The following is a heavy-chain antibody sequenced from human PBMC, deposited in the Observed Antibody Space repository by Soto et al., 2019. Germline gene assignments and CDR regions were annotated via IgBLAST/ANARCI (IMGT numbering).Heavy chain of an antibody. Sequence: EVQLLESGGDLVQPGGSLRLSCAASAFTFSSYAMSWVRQAPGKGLEWVSTISGGGGSAYYAASVEGRFTISRDNSKNTLVLQMHTLRAEDTSVYYCAIAALYSSTWEAGKGYFDYWGQGTLVAFSS. CDR3: AIAALYSSTWEAGKGYFDY. CDR2: ISGGGGSA. D-gene: IGHD6-13*01. J-gene: IGHJ4*02. CDR1: AFTFSSYA. V-gene: IGHV3-23*01.